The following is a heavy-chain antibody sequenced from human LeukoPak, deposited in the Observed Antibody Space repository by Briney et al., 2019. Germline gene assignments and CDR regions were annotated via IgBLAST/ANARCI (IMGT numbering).Heavy chain of an antibody. D-gene: IGHD5-18*01. CDR3: ARGRDPGGYSSPKRGYYYGMDV. J-gene: IGHJ6*02. CDR1: GGTFSIYA. CDR2: IIPILGIA. Sequence: SVTVSFTASGGTFSIYAISWVRQAPGQGLEWMGRIIPILGIANYAQKFQGRVTITADKSTSTAYMELSSLRSEDTAVYYCARGRDPGGYSSPKRGYYYGMDVWGQGTMVTVSS. V-gene: IGHV1-69*04.